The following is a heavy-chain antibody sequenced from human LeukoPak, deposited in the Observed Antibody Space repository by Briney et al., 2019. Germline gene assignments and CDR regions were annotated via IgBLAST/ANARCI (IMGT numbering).Heavy chain of an antibody. CDR3: ARVGGGLTIDY. D-gene: IGHD1/OR15-1a*01. CDR2: IYTSGST. J-gene: IGHJ4*02. V-gene: IGHV4-61*02. Sequence: SETLSLTCTVSGGSISTSNYYWSWIRQPAGKGLEWIGRIYTSGSTNYNPSLKSRVTISVDTSKNQFSLKLSSVTAADTAVYYCARVGGGLTIDYWGQGTLLTVSS. CDR1: GGSISTSNYY.